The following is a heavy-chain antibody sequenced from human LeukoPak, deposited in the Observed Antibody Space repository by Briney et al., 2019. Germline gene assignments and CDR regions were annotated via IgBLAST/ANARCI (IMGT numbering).Heavy chain of an antibody. J-gene: IGHJ4*02. Sequence: GASVKVSCKASGYTFTIYGISWVRQAPGQGLEWMGWISAYNGNTNYAQKLQGRVTMTTDTSTSTAYMELRSLRSDDTAVYYCARDSINYDFWSGHFDYWGQGTLVTVSS. D-gene: IGHD3-3*01. CDR2: ISAYNGNT. V-gene: IGHV1-18*01. CDR3: ARDSINYDFWSGHFDY. CDR1: GYTFTIYG.